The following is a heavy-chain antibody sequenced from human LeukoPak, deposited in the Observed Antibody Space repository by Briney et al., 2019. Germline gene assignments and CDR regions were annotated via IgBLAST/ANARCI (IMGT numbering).Heavy chain of an antibody. CDR1: GFTFSSYA. V-gene: IGHV3-74*01. CDR2: IKTDGSIT. CDR3: ARGGPRDGYDY. Sequence: GGSLRLSCAASGFTFSSYAMSWVRQAPGKGLEWVSRIKTDGSITDYADSVKGRFTISRDNAKNSLYLQMNSLRAEDTAVYYCARGGPRDGYDYWGQGTLVTVSS. J-gene: IGHJ4*02. D-gene: IGHD5-18*01.